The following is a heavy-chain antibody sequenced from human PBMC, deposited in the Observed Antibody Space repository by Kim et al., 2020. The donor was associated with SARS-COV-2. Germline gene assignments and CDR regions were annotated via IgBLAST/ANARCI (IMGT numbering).Heavy chain of an antibody. J-gene: IGHJ6*02. Sequence: SVKVSCKASGGTFRSYAISWVRQAPGQGLEWMGGIIPIFGTANYAQKFQGRVTITADESTSTAYMELSSLRSEDTAVYYCARGGYSSSNYYYGMDVWGQGTTVTVSS. CDR1: GGTFRSYA. CDR3: ARGGYSSSNYYYGMDV. CDR2: IIPIFGTA. V-gene: IGHV1-69*13. D-gene: IGHD6-13*01.